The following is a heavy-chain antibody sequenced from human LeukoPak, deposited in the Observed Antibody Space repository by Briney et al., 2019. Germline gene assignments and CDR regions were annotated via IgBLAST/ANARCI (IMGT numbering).Heavy chain of an antibody. D-gene: IGHD1-1*01. CDR3: AKDRLATGQLYNWFDP. CDR2: ISGSGGST. CDR1: GFTFSSYG. J-gene: IGHJ5*02. Sequence: GGSLRLSCAASGFTFSSYGMSWVRQAPGKGLEWVSVISGSGGSTYYADSVKGRFTISRDNSKNTLYLQMNSVRADDTDVYYCAKDRLATGQLYNWFDPWGQGTLVTVSS. V-gene: IGHV3-23*01.